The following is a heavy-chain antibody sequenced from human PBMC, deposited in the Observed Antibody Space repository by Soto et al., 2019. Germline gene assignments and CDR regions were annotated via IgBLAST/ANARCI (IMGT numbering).Heavy chain of an antibody. CDR1: GYTFTTYW. J-gene: IGHJ5*01. CDR3: STGGPSGSSFDF. V-gene: IGHV5-10-1*01. D-gene: IGHD6-6*01. Sequence: GGALKISCKGSGYTFTTYWITWVRQMPGKGVGGLGRIDPSDSYTTYSPSFEGHISISADKSLSTAYLQWSSLKPSDTAMYYCSTGGPSGSSFDFWGQGTLVTVSS. CDR2: IDPSDSYT.